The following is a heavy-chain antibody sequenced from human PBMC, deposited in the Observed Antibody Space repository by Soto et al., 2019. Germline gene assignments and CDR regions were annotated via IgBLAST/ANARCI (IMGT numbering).Heavy chain of an antibody. CDR1: GGSISSYY. V-gene: IGHV4-59*01. Sequence: SETLSLTCTVSGGSISSYYWSWIRQPPGKGLEWIGYIYYSGSTNYNPSLKSRVTISVDTSKNQFSLKLSSVTAADTAVYYCARENNWNDGGNYFDYWGQGTLVTVSS. CDR3: ARENNWNDGGNYFDY. J-gene: IGHJ4*02. D-gene: IGHD1-20*01. CDR2: IYYSGST.